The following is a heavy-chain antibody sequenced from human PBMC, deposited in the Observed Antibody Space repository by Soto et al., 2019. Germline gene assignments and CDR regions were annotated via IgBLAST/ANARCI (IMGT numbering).Heavy chain of an antibody. CDR3: ATKSILWGGIHEYYFAF. CDR1: RYSSTSYW. CDR2: IYPGESDT. Sequence: PRESLKISCARSRYSSTSYWIGCVRQTPGKSLEWMGIIYPGESDTRYSPSFQGQVTISAHKSISTAYWQWSSLTASDTAMYYCATKSILWGGIHEYYFAFSAQGSMVTVSA. J-gene: IGHJ4*02. D-gene: IGHD3-9*01. V-gene: IGHV5-51*01.